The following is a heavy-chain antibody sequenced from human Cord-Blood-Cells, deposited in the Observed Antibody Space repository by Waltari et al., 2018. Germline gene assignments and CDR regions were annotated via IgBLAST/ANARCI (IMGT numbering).Heavy chain of an antibody. CDR3: ARGDIGCSSTSCYAQLDY. D-gene: IGHD2-2*01. CDR2: IIPIFGTA. J-gene: IGHJ4*02. CDR1: GGTFSSYA. Sequence: QVQLVQSGAEVKKPGSSVKVSCKASGGTFSSYAIRWVRQAPGQGLEWMGGIIPIFGTANYAQKFQGRVTITADESTSTAYMELSSLRSEDTAVYYCARGDIGCSSTSCYAQLDYWGQGTLVTVSS. V-gene: IGHV1-69*01.